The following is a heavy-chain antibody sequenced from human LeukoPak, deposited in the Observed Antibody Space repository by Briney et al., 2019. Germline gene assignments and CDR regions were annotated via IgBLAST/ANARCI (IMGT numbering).Heavy chain of an antibody. CDR1: GFTFSTFA. V-gene: IGHV3-23*01. Sequence: GGSLRLSCAASGFTFSTFAMTWVRQAPGKGLEWVSLISRGGDVTYYADSVKGRFTISRDSSKNTLYLQMHSLRAEDTAVYYCAARPGEVAVPYDYWGQGTLVTVSS. CDR2: ISRGGDVT. D-gene: IGHD2-15*01. J-gene: IGHJ4*02. CDR3: AARPGEVAVPYDY.